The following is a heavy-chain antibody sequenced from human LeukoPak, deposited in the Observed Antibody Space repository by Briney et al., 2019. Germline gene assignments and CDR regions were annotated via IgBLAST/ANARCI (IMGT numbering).Heavy chain of an antibody. CDR1: GYTFTTYA. J-gene: IGHJ4*02. Sequence: ASVKVSCKASGYTFTTYAITWVRQAPGQGLEWMGWISSYNGNTIYAQKLQGRVTLTTDTSTSTGYMELRSLRSDDTAVYYCAREGFNRKYDYWGQGTQDTVSS. V-gene: IGHV1-18*01. CDR3: AREGFNRKYDY. CDR2: ISSYNGNT.